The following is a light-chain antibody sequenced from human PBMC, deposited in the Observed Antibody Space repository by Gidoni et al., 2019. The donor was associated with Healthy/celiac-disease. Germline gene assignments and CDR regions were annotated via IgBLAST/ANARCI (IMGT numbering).Light chain of an antibody. V-gene: IGKV1-5*03. Sequence: DIQMTPSPSTLSASVGDRVTITCRASQSSSSWLAWYQQKTGKAPKILIYKASSLESGVPSRWSGSGSGTEVTITISSRQPDDFATNYCQQYNSYSPWTFGQGTKVEIK. J-gene: IGKJ1*01. CDR1: QSSSSW. CDR3: QQYNSYSPWT. CDR2: KAS.